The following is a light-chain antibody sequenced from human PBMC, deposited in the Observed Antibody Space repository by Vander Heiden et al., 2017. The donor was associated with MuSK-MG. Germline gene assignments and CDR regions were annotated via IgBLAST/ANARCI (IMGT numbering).Light chain of an antibody. CDR2: GKN. CDR1: SLRSYY. CDR3: NSRDSSVYGV. V-gene: IGLV3-19*01. J-gene: IGLJ2*01. Sequence: SSELTQDPAVSVALGQTVRITCQGDSLRSYYADWYQQEPGQADVLVIYGKNNLPAGIPERFSGSSSGSTASLTITGCWAEEEADNYGNSRDSSVYGVFGGGSKVTVL.